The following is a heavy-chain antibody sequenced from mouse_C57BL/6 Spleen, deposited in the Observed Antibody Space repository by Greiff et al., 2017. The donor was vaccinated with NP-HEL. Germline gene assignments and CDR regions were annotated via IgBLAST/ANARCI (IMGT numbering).Heavy chain of an antibody. CDR2: IYPGNSDT. V-gene: IGHV1-5*01. J-gene: IGHJ4*01. CDR1: GYTFTNYW. D-gene: IGHD1-1*01. CDR3: TAYYYGSSYDAMDY. Sequence: EVQLQQSGTVLARPGASVKMSCKTSGYTFTNYWMHWVKQRPGQGLEWIGAIYPGNSDTSYNQKFKGKAKLTAVTSASTAYMELSSLTNEDSAVYYCTAYYYGSSYDAMDYWGQGTSVTVSS.